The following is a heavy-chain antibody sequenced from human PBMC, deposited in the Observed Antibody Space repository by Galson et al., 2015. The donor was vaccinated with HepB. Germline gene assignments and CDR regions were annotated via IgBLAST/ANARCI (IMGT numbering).Heavy chain of an antibody. CDR3: AEQYYDILTGRAPE. CDR1: GSSISSSSYY. Sequence: SETLSLTCTVSGSSISSSSYYWGWIRQPPGKGLEWIGSIYYSGSTYYNPSLKSRVTISVDTSKNQFSLKLSSVTAADTAVYYCAEQYYDILTGRAPEWGQGTLVTVSS. V-gene: IGHV4-39*01. J-gene: IGHJ4*02. D-gene: IGHD3-9*01. CDR2: IYYSGST.